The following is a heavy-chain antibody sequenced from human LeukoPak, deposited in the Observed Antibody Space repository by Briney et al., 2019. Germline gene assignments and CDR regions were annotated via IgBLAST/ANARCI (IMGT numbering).Heavy chain of an antibody. CDR1: GFTFSSYG. J-gene: IGHJ4*02. V-gene: IGHV3-23*01. CDR2: ISGSGGST. Sequence: GGTLRLSCAASGFTFSSYGMSWVRQAPGKGLEWVSAISGSGGSTYYADSVKGRFTISRDNSKNTLYLQMNSLRAEDTAVYYCAKDRSYAGDYWGQGTLVTVSS. CDR3: AKDRSYAGDY. D-gene: IGHD2-2*01.